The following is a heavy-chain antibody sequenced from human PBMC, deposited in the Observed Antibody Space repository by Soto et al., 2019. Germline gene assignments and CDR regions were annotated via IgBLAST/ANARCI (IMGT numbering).Heavy chain of an antibody. V-gene: IGHV4-4*02. Sequence: QVQLQESGPGLVKPSGTLSLTCAVSGGSISSSNWWSWVRQPPGKGLEGIGEIYHSGSTNYNPSLKSRVTISVDKSKNQFSLKLSSVTAADTAVYYCARALNYYDSSGYYPLFAFDIWGQGTMVTVSS. CDR1: GGSISSSNW. J-gene: IGHJ3*02. CDR2: IYHSGST. CDR3: ARALNYYDSSGYYPLFAFDI. D-gene: IGHD3-22*01.